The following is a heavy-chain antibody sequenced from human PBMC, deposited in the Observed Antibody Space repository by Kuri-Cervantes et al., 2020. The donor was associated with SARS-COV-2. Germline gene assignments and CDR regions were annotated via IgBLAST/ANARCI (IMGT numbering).Heavy chain of an antibody. Sequence: GESLKISCAASGFTFSSYGMHWVRQAPGKGLEWVAVIWYDGSNKYYADSVKGRFTISRDNSKNTLYLQMNSLRAEDTAVYYCARDRGYGRLRYYFDYWGQGTLVTVSS. J-gene: IGHJ4*02. V-gene: IGHV3-33*08. CDR1: GFTFSSYG. CDR3: ARDRGYGRLRYYFDY. D-gene: IGHD5-12*01. CDR2: IWYDGSNK.